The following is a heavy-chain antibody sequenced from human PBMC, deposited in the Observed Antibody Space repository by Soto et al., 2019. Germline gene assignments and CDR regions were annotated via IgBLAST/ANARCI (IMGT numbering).Heavy chain of an antibody. CDR2: ISGSGGST. Sequence: GGSLRLSCAASGFTFSSYAMSWVRQAPGKGLEWVSAISGSGGSTYYADSVKGRFTISRDNSKNTLYLQMNSLRAEDTDVYYCAPPLDPVVGVVDYWGQGTLVTVSS. CDR1: GFTFSSYA. CDR3: APPLDPVVGVVDY. J-gene: IGHJ4*02. D-gene: IGHD3-3*01. V-gene: IGHV3-23*01.